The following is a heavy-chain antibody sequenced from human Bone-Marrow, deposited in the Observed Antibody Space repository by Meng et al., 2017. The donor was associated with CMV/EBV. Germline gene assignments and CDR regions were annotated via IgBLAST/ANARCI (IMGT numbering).Heavy chain of an antibody. D-gene: IGHD2-2*01. V-gene: IGHV1-8*01. CDR3: AREYIVVVPAAISRRSNWFDP. J-gene: IGHJ5*02. CDR2: MNPNSGNT. Sequence: ASVKVSCTASGYTFTSYDINWVRQATGQGLEWMGWMNPNSGNTGYAQKFQGRVTMTRNTSISTAYMELSSLRSEDTAVYYCAREYIVVVPAAISRRSNWFDPWGQGTLVTVSS. CDR1: GYTFTSYD.